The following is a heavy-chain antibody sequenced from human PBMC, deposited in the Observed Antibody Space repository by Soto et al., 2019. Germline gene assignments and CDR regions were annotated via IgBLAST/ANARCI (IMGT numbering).Heavy chain of an antibody. J-gene: IGHJ6*04. CDR1: GFTFSNYW. V-gene: IGHV3-7*01. CDR2: IKKDGSEQ. CDR3: VREIASRL. Sequence: EVQLVESGGGLVQPGGSLRVSCAASGFTFSNYWMTWVRQAPGKGLEWVANIKKDGSEQSYVDSVKGRFTISRDNAKNSLYLQMTSLRAEDTAVYYCVREIASRLWGKGTTVTVSS. D-gene: IGHD6-13*01.